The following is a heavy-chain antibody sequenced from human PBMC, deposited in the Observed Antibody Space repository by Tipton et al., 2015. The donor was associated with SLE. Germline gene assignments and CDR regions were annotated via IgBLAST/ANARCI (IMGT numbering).Heavy chain of an antibody. CDR2: FHSSGIL. Sequence: TLSLTCTVSGGSINSYYWTWVRRPAGKGLEWIGHFHSSGILNYNPSLKSRVTISVDTSKNQISLRLNSVTAADTAVYYCARVDRGPRNFDLWGRGTLVTVSP. CDR1: GGSINSYY. V-gene: IGHV4-4*07. CDR3: ARVDRGPRNFDL. J-gene: IGHJ2*01. D-gene: IGHD1-26*01.